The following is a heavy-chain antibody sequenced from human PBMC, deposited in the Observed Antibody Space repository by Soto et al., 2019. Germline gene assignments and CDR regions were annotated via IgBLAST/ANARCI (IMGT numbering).Heavy chain of an antibody. D-gene: IGHD4-17*01. Sequence: ASVTVSCKASGSTLTRYGIIWVRQAPGQGLEWMGWISAYNGNTNYAQKLQGRVTMTTDTSTSTAYMELRSLRSDDTAVYYCARVLYSSKDYGNNFDYWGQGTLVTVSS. V-gene: IGHV1-18*01. J-gene: IGHJ4*02. CDR1: GSTLTRYG. CDR3: ARVLYSSKDYGNNFDY. CDR2: ISAYNGNT.